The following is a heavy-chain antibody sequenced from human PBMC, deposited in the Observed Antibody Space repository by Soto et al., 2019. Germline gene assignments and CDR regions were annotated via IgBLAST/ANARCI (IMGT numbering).Heavy chain of an antibody. Sequence: EVQLVESGGGLVQPGGSLRLSCAGSGFTLSDNYIDWVRQAPGKRLEWVGRSRDKAHGYSTAYAASVKGRFTTSRDELKKSVFLQMNSLKSEDTAVYYCVRATYFSDSSGYSRCVDYWGQGTLVTVSS. J-gene: IGHJ4*02. CDR2: SRDKAHGYST. D-gene: IGHD3-22*01. V-gene: IGHV3-72*01. CDR3: VRATYFSDSSGYSRCVDY. CDR1: GFTLSDNY.